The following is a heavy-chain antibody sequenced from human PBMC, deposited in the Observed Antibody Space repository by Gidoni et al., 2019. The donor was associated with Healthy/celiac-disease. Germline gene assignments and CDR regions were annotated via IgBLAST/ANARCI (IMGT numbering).Heavy chain of an antibody. CDR3: AREGIAGAGRGEGYYYYGMDV. CDR2: ILYSGRT. J-gene: IGHJ6*02. Sequence: QAQLQVPGPGLVTPSATLFRTCTVSGGPICSYYWSWIRQPPGKGREWIGYILYSGRTNYYPCLNSRVTIAVGTSKNQCSMKLSSVTAAATAVYYCAREGIAGAGRGEGYYYYGMDVWGQGTTVTVSS. V-gene: IGHV4-59*01. CDR1: GGPICSYY. D-gene: IGHD6-19*01.